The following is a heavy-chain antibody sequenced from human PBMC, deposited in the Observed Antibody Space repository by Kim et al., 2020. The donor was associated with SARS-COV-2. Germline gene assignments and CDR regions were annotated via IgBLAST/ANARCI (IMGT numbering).Heavy chain of an antibody. Sequence: GGSLRLSCAASGFTFSSYWMHWVRQAPGKGLVWVSRINSDGGITSYADSVKGRFTISRDNAKSTLYLQMNGLRAEDTAVYYCASRRYTGTYYYFDYWGQGTLVTVSS. CDR2: INSDGGIT. J-gene: IGHJ4*02. CDR1: GFTFSSYW. V-gene: IGHV3-74*01. CDR3: ASRRYTGTYYYFDY. D-gene: IGHD1-26*01.